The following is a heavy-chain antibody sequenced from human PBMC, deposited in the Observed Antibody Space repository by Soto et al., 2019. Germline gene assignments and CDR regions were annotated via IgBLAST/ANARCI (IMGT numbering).Heavy chain of an antibody. CDR3: AKGASTTVFAFNDY. V-gene: IGHV3-9*01. CDR2: ISWNSGNL. CDR1: GFTFDDYA. Sequence: EVQLVESGGGLVQPGRSLRLSCAASGFTFDDYAMHRVRQGPGKGLEWVSSISWNSGNLGYGDSVKGRFTISRDNAKNSLYLQMNSLRGEDTALYYCAKGASTTVFAFNDYWGQVTLVTVSS. J-gene: IGHJ4*02. D-gene: IGHD4-17*01.